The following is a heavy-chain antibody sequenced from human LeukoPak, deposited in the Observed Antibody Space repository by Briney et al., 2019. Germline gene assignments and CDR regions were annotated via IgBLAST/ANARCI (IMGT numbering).Heavy chain of an antibody. CDR2: ISSSSSYI. CDR3: ARVKHYDSSGYLF. D-gene: IGHD3-22*01. CDR1: GFTFSSYS. Sequence: PGRSLRLSCAASGFTFSSYSMNWVRQAPGKGLEWVSSISSSSSYIYYADSVKGRFTISRDNAKNSLYLQMNSLRAEDTAVYYCARVKHYDSSGYLFWGQGTLVTVSS. V-gene: IGHV3-21*01. J-gene: IGHJ4*02.